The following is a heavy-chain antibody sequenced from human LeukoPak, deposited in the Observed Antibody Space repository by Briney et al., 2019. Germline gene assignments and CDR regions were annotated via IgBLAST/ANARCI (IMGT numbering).Heavy chain of an antibody. Sequence: GGSLRLSCVAPGFTFRNYWMSWLRQAPGKGPEWVGNTNQDGSEKYYLDSVKGRFTISRDNAKNSLYLQMNSLRDEDTAVYYCARELVVGPAEYFQDWGQGTLVTVSS. CDR2: TNQDGSEK. CDR1: GFTFRNYW. CDR3: ARELVVGPAEYFQD. V-gene: IGHV3-7*01. D-gene: IGHD2-8*02. J-gene: IGHJ1*01.